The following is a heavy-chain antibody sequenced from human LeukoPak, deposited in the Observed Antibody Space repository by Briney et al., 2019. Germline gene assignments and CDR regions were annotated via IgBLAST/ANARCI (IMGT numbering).Heavy chain of an antibody. CDR3: VRLYSSGWYYFDY. D-gene: IGHD6-19*01. CDR1: GGSISSYY. CDR2: IYYSGST. V-gene: IGHV4-59*01. J-gene: IGHJ4*02. Sequence: SETLSLTCTVSGGSISSYYWSWIRQPPGKGLEWIGYIYYSGSTNYNPSLKSRVTISVDTSKNQFSLKLSSVTPADTAVYYCVRLYSSGWYYFDYWGQGTLVTVSS.